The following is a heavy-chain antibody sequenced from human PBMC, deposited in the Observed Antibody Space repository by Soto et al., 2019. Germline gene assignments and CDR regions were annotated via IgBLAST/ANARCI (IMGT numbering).Heavy chain of an antibody. Sequence: SETLSLTCAVYGGSFSGYYWSWIRQPPGKGLEWIGEINHSGSTNYNPSLKSRVTISVDTSKNQFSLKLSSVTAADTAVYYCAGGRNCSSTSCYDAVAGTGWFDPWGQGTLVTVSS. V-gene: IGHV4-34*01. J-gene: IGHJ5*02. CDR3: AGGRNCSSTSCYDAVAGTGWFDP. CDR1: GGSFSGYY. D-gene: IGHD2-2*01. CDR2: INHSGST.